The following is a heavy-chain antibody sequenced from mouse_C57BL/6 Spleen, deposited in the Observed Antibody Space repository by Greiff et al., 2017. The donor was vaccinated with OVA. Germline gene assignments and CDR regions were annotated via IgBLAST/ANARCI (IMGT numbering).Heavy chain of an antibody. CDR1: GFTFTDYY. CDR3: ARYKDYPFAD. Sequence: DVHLVESGGGLVQPGGSLSLSCAASGFTFTDYYMSWVRQPPGKALEWLGFIRNKANGYTTEYSASVKGRFTISRDNSQSILYLQMNALRAEDSATYYCARYKDYPFADWGQGTLVTVSA. V-gene: IGHV7-3*01. J-gene: IGHJ3*01. D-gene: IGHD1-1*02. CDR2: IRNKANGYTT.